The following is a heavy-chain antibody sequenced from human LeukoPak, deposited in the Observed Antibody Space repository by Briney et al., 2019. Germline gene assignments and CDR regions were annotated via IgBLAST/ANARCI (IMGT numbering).Heavy chain of an antibody. D-gene: IGHD2-8*02. J-gene: IGHJ4*02. CDR3: ARVNAMEVYY. Sequence: ASVKVSCKASGYTFTYYYMHWVRQAPGQGLEWMGIINPSSGSTSYAQKFQGRVTMTRDTSTSTVYMDVSSLRSDDTAVYYCARVNAMEVYYWGQGTLVTVSS. CDR2: INPSSGST. CDR1: GYTFTYYY. V-gene: IGHV1-46*01.